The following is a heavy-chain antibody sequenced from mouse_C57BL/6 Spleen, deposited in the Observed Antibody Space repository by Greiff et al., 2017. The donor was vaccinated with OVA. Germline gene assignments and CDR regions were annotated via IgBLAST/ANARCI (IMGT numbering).Heavy chain of an antibody. CDR3: AREGTYGLFAY. Sequence: EVQLQQSGPGLVKPSQSLSLTCSVTGYSITSGYYWNWIRQFPGNKLEWMGYISYDGSNNYNPSLKNRISLTRDTSKNQFFLKLNPVTTEDTATYYCAREGTYGLFAYWGQGTLGTVSA. CDR1: GYSITSGYY. CDR2: ISYDGSN. D-gene: IGHD1-1*01. V-gene: IGHV3-6*01. J-gene: IGHJ3*01.